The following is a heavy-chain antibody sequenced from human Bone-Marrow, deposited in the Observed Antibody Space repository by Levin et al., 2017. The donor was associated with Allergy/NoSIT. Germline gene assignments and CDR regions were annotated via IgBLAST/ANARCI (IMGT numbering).Heavy chain of an antibody. D-gene: IGHD6-13*01. Sequence: PGESLKISCEASGYRFTSYWISWVRRMPGKGLEWMGRIDPSDSDTNYSPSFEGHVTISADKSTNIAYLQWSSLKASDTAMYYCARHGIAAADYYFGSWGQGTLVTVSS. CDR3: ARHGIAAADYYFGS. J-gene: IGHJ4*02. V-gene: IGHV5-10-1*01. CDR2: IDPSDSDT. CDR1: GYRFTSYW.